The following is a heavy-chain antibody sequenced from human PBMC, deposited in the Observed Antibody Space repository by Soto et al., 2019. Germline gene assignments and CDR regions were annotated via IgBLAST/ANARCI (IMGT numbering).Heavy chain of an antibody. CDR2: IYYSGST. CDR1: GGSISSGDYC. V-gene: IGHV4-30-4*01. J-gene: IGHJ6*02. D-gene: IGHD1-7*01. Sequence: SETLSLTCTVSGGSISSGDYCWSWIRQPPGKGLEWIGYIYYSGSTYYNPSLKSRVTISVDTSKNQFSLKLSSVTAADTAVYYCARDLSWNYGYYYGMDVWGQGTTVTVSS. CDR3: ARDLSWNYGYYYGMDV.